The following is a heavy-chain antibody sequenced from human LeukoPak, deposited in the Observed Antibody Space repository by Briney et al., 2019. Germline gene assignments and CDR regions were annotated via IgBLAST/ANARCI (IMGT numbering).Heavy chain of an antibody. D-gene: IGHD6-6*01. CDR2: IYASGST. V-gene: IGHV4-4*07. J-gene: IGHJ3*02. Sequence: PSETLFLTCTASGGSISSYYWSWIRQPAGKGLEWIGRIYASGSTNYNPSLKSRVTMSVDTSKNQFSLKLTSVTAADTAVYYCAREYSSSSGKNTFDIWGQGTMVTVSS. CDR1: GGSISSYY. CDR3: AREYSSSSGKNTFDI.